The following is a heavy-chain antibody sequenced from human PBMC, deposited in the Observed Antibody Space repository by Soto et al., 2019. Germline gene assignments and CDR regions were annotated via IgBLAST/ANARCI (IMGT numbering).Heavy chain of an antibody. Sequence: DEQLVESGGGSLQPGESLRLSCAASGFSFRNYAMTWVRQSPGKGLEWVSLISSGGGTTNYADSVKGRFSISRDNSQNMFSLQMNGLRGEDTALYYCAKLKGGLGRFYGMDAWGQGTMVIVSS. V-gene: IGHV3-23*04. CDR3: AKLKGGLGRFYGMDA. J-gene: IGHJ6*01. D-gene: IGHD3-3*01. CDR1: GFSFRNYA. CDR2: ISSGGGTT.